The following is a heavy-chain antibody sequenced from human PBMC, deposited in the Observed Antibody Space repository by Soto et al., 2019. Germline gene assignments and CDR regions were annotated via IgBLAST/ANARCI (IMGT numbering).Heavy chain of an antibody. V-gene: IGHV4-61*01. Sequence: SETLSLTCTVSGGSVSSGSYYWSWIRQPPGKGLEWIGYIYYSGSTNYNPSLKSRVTISVDTSKNQFSLKLSSVTAADTAVYYCARGSRMTTSGWFDPWGQGTLVTVSS. CDR1: GGSVSSGSYY. J-gene: IGHJ5*02. CDR3: ARGSRMTTSGWFDP. CDR2: IYYSGST. D-gene: IGHD4-17*01.